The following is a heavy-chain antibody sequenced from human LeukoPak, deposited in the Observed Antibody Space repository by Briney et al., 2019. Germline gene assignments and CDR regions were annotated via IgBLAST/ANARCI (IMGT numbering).Heavy chain of an antibody. D-gene: IGHD6-13*01. CDR1: GGSFSGYY. CDR3: ARWSSSWYGFDY. Sequence: PSETLSLTCAVYGGSFSGYYWSWIRQPPGKGLEWIGEINHSGSTNYNPSLKSRVTISVDTSKNQFSLKLSSVTAADTAVYYCARWSSSWYGFDYWGQGTLVTVSS. V-gene: IGHV4-34*01. J-gene: IGHJ4*02. CDR2: INHSGST.